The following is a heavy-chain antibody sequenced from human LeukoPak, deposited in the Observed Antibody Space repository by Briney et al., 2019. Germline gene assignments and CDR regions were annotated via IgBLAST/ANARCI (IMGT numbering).Heavy chain of an antibody. V-gene: IGHV3-23*01. CDR3: AKVRNYCSSTSCYPAGYYYGSELDY. D-gene: IGHD2-2*01. Sequence: GGSLRLSCAASGFTFSSYAMSWVRQAPGKGLEWVSAISGSGGSTSYADSVKGRFTISRDNSKNTLYLQMKSLRAEDTAVYYCAKVRNYCSSTSCYPAGYYYGSELDYWGQGTLVTVSS. CDR2: ISGSGGST. CDR1: GFTFSSYA. J-gene: IGHJ4*02.